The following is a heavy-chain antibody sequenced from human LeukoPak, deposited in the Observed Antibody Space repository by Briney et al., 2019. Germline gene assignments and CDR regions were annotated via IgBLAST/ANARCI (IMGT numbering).Heavy chain of an antibody. V-gene: IGHV3-7*01. D-gene: IGHD6-6*01. Sequence: GGSLRLSCAASGFTFSSYWMSWVRQGPGKGLEWVANINQAGSEKHYEDSVKGRFTISRDNARNSVHLQVNSLRVEDTAVFYCARIGYSSSSFDYWGQGTLVTVSS. CDR3: ARIGYSSSSFDY. CDR1: GFTFSSYW. J-gene: IGHJ4*02. CDR2: INQAGSEK.